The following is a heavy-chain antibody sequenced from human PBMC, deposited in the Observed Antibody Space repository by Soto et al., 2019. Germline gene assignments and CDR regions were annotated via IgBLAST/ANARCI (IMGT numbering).Heavy chain of an antibody. D-gene: IGHD2-15*01. J-gene: IGHJ4*02. CDR3: ARRRTAYCSCGSCLYENFDY. V-gene: IGHV5-51*01. CDR2: IYPGDSDT. Sequence: GESLKISCKGSGYSFTSYWIGWVRQMPGKGLELMGIIYPGDSDTRHSPSFQGQVTISADKSISTAYLQWRSLKASDTAMYYCARRRTAYCSCGSCLYENFDYWGQGTLVTVSS. CDR1: GYSFTSYW.